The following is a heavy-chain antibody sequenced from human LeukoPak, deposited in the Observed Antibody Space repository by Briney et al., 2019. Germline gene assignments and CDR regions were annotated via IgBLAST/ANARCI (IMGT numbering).Heavy chain of an antibody. D-gene: IGHD3-10*02. CDR1: GFTFSNAW. CDR3: AELGITMIGGV. CDR2: ISSSGSTI. V-gene: IGHV3-11*04. Sequence: PGGSLRLSCAARGFTFSNAWMSWVRQAPGKGLEWVSYISSSGSTIYYADSVKGRFTISRDNAKNSLYLQMNSLRAEDTAVYYCAELGITMIGGVWGKGTTVTISS. J-gene: IGHJ6*04.